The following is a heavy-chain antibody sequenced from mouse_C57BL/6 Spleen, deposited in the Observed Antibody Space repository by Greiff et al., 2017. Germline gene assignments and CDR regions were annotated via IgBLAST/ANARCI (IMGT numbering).Heavy chain of an antibody. CDR3: TRSTMITRGFAY. D-gene: IGHD2-4*01. CDR1: GFNIKDDY. V-gene: IGHV14-4*01. Sequence: EVQVVESGAELVRPGASVKLSCTASGFNIKDDYMHWVKQRPEQGLEWIGWIDPENGDTEYASKFQGKATITADTSSNTAYLQLSSLTSEDTAVYYCTRSTMITRGFAYWGQGTLVTVSA. J-gene: IGHJ3*01. CDR2: IDPENGDT.